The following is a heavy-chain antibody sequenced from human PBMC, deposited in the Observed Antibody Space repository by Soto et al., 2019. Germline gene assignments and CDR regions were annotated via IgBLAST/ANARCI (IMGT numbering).Heavy chain of an antibody. CDR3: ATTMVYANWFDP. Sequence: GASVKVSCKVSGYTLTELSMHWARQAPGKGLELMGGFDPEDGETIYAQKFQGRVTMTEDTSTDTAYMELSSLRSEDTAVYYCATTMVYANWFDPWGQGTLVTVSS. CDR2: FDPEDGET. D-gene: IGHD2-8*01. J-gene: IGHJ5*02. V-gene: IGHV1-24*01. CDR1: GYTLTELS.